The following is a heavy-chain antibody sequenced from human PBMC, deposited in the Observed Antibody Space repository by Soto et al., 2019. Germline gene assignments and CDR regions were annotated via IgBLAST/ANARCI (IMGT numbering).Heavy chain of an antibody. V-gene: IGHV1-3*01. CDR3: ARAQFIAGFDY. CDR1: GYAFTSYA. CDR2: INACNGNT. J-gene: IGHJ4*02. Sequence: ASVKVSCKASGYAFTSYAISWVRQAPGQRLEWMGWINACNGNTKYSQKFQGRVTITRDTSASTAYMELSSLRSEDTAVYYCARAQFIAGFDYWGQGTLVTVSS. D-gene: IGHD6-13*01.